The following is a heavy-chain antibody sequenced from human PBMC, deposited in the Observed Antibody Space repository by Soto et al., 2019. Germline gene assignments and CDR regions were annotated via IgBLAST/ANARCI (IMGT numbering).Heavy chain of an antibody. J-gene: IGHJ6*02. V-gene: IGHV4-61*08. CDR1: GDSVSSSDFY. D-gene: IGHD5-12*01. CDR2: VYSTGTT. CDR3: ARDRYSGYDRSDYYYGMDV. Sequence: SETLSLTCAVSGDSVSSSDFYWTWIRQPPGKPLEWIGYVYSTGTTNYSPSLKSRVDMSVDTSENQFSLKLSSVTAADTAVYYCARDRYSGYDRSDYYYGMDVWGQGATVTVSS.